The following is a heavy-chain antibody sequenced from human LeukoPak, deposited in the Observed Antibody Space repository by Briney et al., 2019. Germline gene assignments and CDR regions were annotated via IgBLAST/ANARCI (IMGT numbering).Heavy chain of an antibody. CDR2: IYYSGST. CDR1: GGSISSSSYY. D-gene: IGHD3-10*01. J-gene: IGHJ4*02. CDR3: ARVSSWRVRGVIIGYYFDY. Sequence: SETLSLTCTVSGGSISSSSYYWGWIRQPPGKGLEWIGSIYYSGSTYYNPSLKSRVTILVDTSKNQFSLKLNSVTAADTAVYYCARVSSWRVRGVIIGYYFDYWGQGALVDVSS. V-gene: IGHV4-39*07.